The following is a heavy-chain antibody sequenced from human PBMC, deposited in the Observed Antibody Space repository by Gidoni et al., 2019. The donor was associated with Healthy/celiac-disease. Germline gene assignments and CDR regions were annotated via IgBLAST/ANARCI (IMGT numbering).Heavy chain of an antibody. D-gene: IGHD6-6*01. J-gene: IGHJ4*02. Sequence: EVQLVESGGGLVQPGGSLRLSCAASGFTFRSYWMSWVRQAPGKGLEWVANIKQDGSEKYYVDSVKGRFTISRDNAKNSLYLQMNSLRAEDTAVYYCARGIEYSSSSREVYWGQGTLVTVSS. CDR1: GFTFRSYW. CDR3: ARGIEYSSSSREVY. V-gene: IGHV3-7*01. CDR2: IKQDGSEK.